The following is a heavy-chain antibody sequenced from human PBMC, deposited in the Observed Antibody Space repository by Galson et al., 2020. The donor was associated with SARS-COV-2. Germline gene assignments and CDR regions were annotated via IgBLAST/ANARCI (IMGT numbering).Heavy chain of an antibody. J-gene: IGHJ6*03. Sequence: GESLKISCVASGFTFSLYEMNWVRQAPGKGPEWVSYISSASSARYYADSVKDRFIISRDNPKNSLYLQMNSLRAEDTAVYYCARDECRGSTCYSGFHYYMDVWGEGTTVTVSS. V-gene: IGHV3-48*03. CDR1: GFTFSLYE. CDR2: ISSASSAR. D-gene: IGHD2-21*02. CDR3: ARDECRGSTCYSGFHYYMDV.